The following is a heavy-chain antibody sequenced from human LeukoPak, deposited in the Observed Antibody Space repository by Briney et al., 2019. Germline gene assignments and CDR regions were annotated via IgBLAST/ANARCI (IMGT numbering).Heavy chain of an antibody. CDR3: AKAMGGRSVTISY. J-gene: IGHJ4*02. Sequence: GGSLRLSCAASGFTFSSYGMHWVRQAPGKGLEWVSAISGTGGSTYYADSVKGRFTISRDNSKNTLYLQMNSLRADDTAVYYCAKAMGGRSVTISYWGQGTLVTVSS. V-gene: IGHV3-23*01. D-gene: IGHD3-16*01. CDR1: GFTFSSYG. CDR2: ISGTGGST.